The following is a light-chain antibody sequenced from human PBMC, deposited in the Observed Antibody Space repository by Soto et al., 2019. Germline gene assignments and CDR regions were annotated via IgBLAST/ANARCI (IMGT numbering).Light chain of an antibody. V-gene: IGLV8-61*01. CDR3: VLYVGSGISV. Sequence: QTVVTQEPSFSVSPGGTVTLTCGLNSGSVSTSYYPSWYQQTPGQAPRTLIYSTNTRSSGVPDRFSGSILGNKAALTITGAQADDESYYYCVLYVGSGISVFGGGTQLTVL. J-gene: IGLJ2*01. CDR1: SGSVSTSYY. CDR2: STN.